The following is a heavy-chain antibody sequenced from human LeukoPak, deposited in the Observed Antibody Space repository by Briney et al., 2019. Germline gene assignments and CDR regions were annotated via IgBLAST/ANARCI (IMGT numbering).Heavy chain of an antibody. D-gene: IGHD4-17*01. J-gene: IGHJ4*02. CDR2: ISYDGSNK. CDR3: ARAPYGQASPYYFDY. CDR1: GFTFSTYG. Sequence: GGSLRLSCAASGFTFSTYGMDWVRQAPGKGLEWVAVISYDGSNKYYEDSVKGRFTISRDNSKSTLWLQMDSLRADDTAVYYCARAPYGQASPYYFDYWGQGTLVTVSS. V-gene: IGHV3-30-3*01.